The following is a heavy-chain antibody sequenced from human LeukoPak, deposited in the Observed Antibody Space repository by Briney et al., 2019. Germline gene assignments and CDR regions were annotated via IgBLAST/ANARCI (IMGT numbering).Heavy chain of an antibody. CDR1: GGSISSYY. Sequence: SETLSLTCTVSGGSISSYYWSWIRQPAGTGLEWIGRIYTSGSTNYNPSLKSRVTISVDKSKNQFSLKLSSVTAADTAVYYCARVPGYCSSTSCYGGYYMDVWGKGTTVTVSS. J-gene: IGHJ6*03. V-gene: IGHV4-4*07. D-gene: IGHD2-2*01. CDR3: ARVPGYCSSTSCYGGYYMDV. CDR2: IYTSGST.